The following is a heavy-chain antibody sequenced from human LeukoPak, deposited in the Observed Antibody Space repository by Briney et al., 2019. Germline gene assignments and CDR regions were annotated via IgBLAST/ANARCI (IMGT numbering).Heavy chain of an antibody. V-gene: IGHV3-23*01. CDR3: AKVIRNQWLVPFDY. CDR2: ISDTGKYA. Sequence: ETLSLTCAVYGGSFSGYYWNWIRQAPGKGLEWVSDISDTGKYAYYVDSVKGRFTISRDNSKNTLYLQMNNLRAEDTAVYFCAKVIRNQWLVPFDYWGQGTLVTVSS. CDR1: GGSFSGYY. D-gene: IGHD6-19*01. J-gene: IGHJ4*02.